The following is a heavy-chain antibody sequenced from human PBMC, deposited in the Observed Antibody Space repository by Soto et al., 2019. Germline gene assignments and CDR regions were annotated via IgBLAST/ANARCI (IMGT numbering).Heavy chain of an antibody. V-gene: IGHV3-30*18. Sequence: PGGSLRLSCAASGFTFSSYGMHWVRQAPGKGLEWVAVISYDGSNKYYADSVKGRFTISRDNSKNTLYLQMNSLRAEDTAVYYCAKEQYFDWPRNGMDVWGQGTTVTVSS. CDR3: AKEQYFDWPRNGMDV. J-gene: IGHJ6*02. CDR1: GFTFSSYG. D-gene: IGHD3-9*01. CDR2: ISYDGSNK.